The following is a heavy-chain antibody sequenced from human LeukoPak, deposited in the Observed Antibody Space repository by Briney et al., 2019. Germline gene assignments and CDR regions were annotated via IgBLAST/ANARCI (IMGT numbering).Heavy chain of an antibody. CDR1: GFTFSSYE. V-gene: IGHV3-48*03. CDR3: ARDGTNGDFDY. J-gene: IGHJ4*02. CDR2: TSSSGRTT. Sequence: GGSLRLSCVVSGFTFSSYEMNWVRQAPGKGLEWVSQTSSSGRTTYYAACVKGRFTISRDNAKNSLYLQMNSLRAEDTAVYYCARDGTNGDFDYWGQGTLVTVSS. D-gene: IGHD1/OR15-1a*01.